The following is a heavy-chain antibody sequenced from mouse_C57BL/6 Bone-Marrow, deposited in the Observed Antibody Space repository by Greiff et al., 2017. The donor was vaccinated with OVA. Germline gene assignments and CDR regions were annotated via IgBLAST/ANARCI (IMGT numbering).Heavy chain of an antibody. D-gene: IGHD2-14*01. CDR3: AIPVSTRDYAIDY. CDR2: IDPNSGGT. V-gene: IGHV1-62-3*01. Sequence: QVQLQQPGAELVKPGASVKLSCKASGYTFTSYWMHWVKQRPGRGLEWIGRIDPNSGGTKYNEKFKSKATLTVDKPSSTAYMQLSSLTSEDSAVYYCAIPVSTRDYAIDYWGQGTLVTVSS. J-gene: IGHJ4*01. CDR1: GYTFTSYW.